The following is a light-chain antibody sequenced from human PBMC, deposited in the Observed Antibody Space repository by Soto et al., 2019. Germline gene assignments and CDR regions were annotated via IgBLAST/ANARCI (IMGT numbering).Light chain of an antibody. CDR2: RAS. CDR3: QQYKSYAWT. J-gene: IGKJ1*01. CDR1: QTLDRW. V-gene: IGKV1-5*03. Sequence: DIQMTQSPSTLSASVGDRVTISCRASQTLDRWLAWYQQRPGKAPKILIYRASSLESGVPARFSGGGSGTEFTLTISSLQPDDFATYSCQQYKSYAWTFGQGTKVEIK.